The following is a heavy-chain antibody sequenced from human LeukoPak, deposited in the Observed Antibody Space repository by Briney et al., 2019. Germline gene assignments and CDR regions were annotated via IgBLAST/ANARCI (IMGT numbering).Heavy chain of an antibody. Sequence: ASVKLSCKASGYTFTNYDINWVRQATGQGLEWMGWMNPNSGNTGYGQKFQGRVTMTRDTSTSTVYMELSSLRSEDTAVYYCARATPPYSSGWFSTYYYYYMDVWGKGTTVTISS. J-gene: IGHJ6*03. CDR3: ARATPPYSSGWFSTYYYYYMDV. V-gene: IGHV1-8*02. D-gene: IGHD6-19*01. CDR1: GYTFTNYD. CDR2: MNPNSGNT.